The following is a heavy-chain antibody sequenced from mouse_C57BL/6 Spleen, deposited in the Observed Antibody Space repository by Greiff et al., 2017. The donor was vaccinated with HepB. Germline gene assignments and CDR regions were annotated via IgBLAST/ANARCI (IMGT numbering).Heavy chain of an antibody. CDR2: IYPGDGDT. J-gene: IGHJ2*01. CDR3: ARRDDYYGSSFFDY. Sequence: QVQLQQSGAELVKPGASVKISCKASGYAFSSYWMNWVKQRPGKGLEWIGQIYPGDGDTNYNGKFKGKATLTADKSSSTADMQLSSLTSEDSAVYFGARRDDYYGSSFFDYWGQGTTLTVSS. CDR1: GYAFSSYW. D-gene: IGHD1-1*01. V-gene: IGHV1-80*01.